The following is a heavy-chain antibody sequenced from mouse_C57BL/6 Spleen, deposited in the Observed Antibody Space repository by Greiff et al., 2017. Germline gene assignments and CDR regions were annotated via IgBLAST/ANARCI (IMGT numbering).Heavy chain of an antibody. V-gene: IGHV1-54*01. D-gene: IGHD1-1*02. CDR2: LNPGSGGT. CDR1: GYAFTNYL. J-gene: IGHJ2*01. Sequence: VQLQQSGAELVRPGTSVKVSCKASGYAFTNYLIEWVKQRPGQGLEWIGVLNPGSGGTNYNEKFKGTASLTADKSSSTAYMQLSSLTSEDSAVYFCSRWYIDYFDYWAQGTTLTVSS. CDR3: SRWYIDYFDY.